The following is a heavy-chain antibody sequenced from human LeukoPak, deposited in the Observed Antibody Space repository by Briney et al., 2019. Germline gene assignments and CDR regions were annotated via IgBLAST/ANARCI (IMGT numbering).Heavy chain of an antibody. CDR1: GFTFSSYW. V-gene: IGHV3-7*01. CDR3: ARLTYYDFWSGYKETYYFDY. J-gene: IGHJ4*02. D-gene: IGHD3-3*01. CDR2: IKQDGSEK. Sequence: PGGSLRLSCAASGFTFSSYWMSWVRQAPGKGLEWVANIKQDGSEKYYVDSVKGRFTISRDNAKNSLYLQMNSLRAEDTAVYYCARLTYYDFWSGYKETYYFDYWGQGTLVTVSS.